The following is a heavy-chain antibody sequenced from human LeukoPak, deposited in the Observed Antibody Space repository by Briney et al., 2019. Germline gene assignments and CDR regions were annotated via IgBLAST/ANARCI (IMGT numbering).Heavy chain of an antibody. D-gene: IGHD5-18*01. Sequence: PGGSLRLSCAASGFTFSSYSMNWVRQAPGKGLEWVSSISSSSSYIYYADSVKGRFTISRDNAKNSLYLQMNSLRAEDTAVYYCARDRKRGYSYGEPLYYYMDVWGKGTTVTVSS. J-gene: IGHJ6*03. CDR1: GFTFSSYS. CDR2: ISSSSSYI. CDR3: ARDRKRGYSYGEPLYYYMDV. V-gene: IGHV3-21*01.